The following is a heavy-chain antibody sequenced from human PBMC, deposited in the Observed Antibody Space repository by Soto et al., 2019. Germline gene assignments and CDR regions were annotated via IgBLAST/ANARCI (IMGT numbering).Heavy chain of an antibody. CDR2: ISYDGSNK. D-gene: IGHD6-13*01. CDR1: GFTFSSYA. V-gene: IGHV3-30-3*01. CDR3: ATFPNLSRFHIAAAAPDY. Sequence: GGSLRLSCAASGFTFSSYAMHWVRQAPGKGLEWVAVISYDGSNKYYADSVKGRFTISRDNSKNTLYLQMNSLRAEDTAVYYCATFPNLSRFHIAAAAPDYWGQGTLVTVSS. J-gene: IGHJ4*02.